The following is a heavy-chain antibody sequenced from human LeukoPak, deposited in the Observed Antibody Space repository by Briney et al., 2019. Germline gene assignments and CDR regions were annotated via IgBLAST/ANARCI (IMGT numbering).Heavy chain of an antibody. CDR1: GYTFTGHY. D-gene: IGHD2-15*01. J-gene: IGHJ4*02. V-gene: IGHV1-2*02. Sequence: GASVKVSCKASGYTFTGHYIHWVRQAPGQGLEWMGWINPNSGGTNYAQKFQGRVTMTRDTSINSAYMELRRLRSDDTAVYYCARDGNCSGGSCSLDYWSQGTLVTVSS. CDR3: ARDGNCSGGSCSLDY. CDR2: INPNSGGT.